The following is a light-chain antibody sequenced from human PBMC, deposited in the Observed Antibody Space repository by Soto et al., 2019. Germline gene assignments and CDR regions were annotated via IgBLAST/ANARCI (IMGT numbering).Light chain of an antibody. J-gene: IGLJ1*01. Sequence: QSVLTQPPSASGSPGQSVTISCTGTSSDVGGYNYVSWFQQHPGKAPKLMIYEVSKRPSGVPDRFSGSKSGNTASLIVSGLQAEDEADYYCSSYAGSNNFVFGTGTKVT. CDR2: EVS. V-gene: IGLV2-8*01. CDR3: SSYAGSNNFV. CDR1: SSDVGGYNY.